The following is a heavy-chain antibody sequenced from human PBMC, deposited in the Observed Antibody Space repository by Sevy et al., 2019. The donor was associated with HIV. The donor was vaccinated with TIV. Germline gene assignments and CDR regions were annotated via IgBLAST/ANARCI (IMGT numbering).Heavy chain of an antibody. J-gene: IGHJ3*02. CDR1: GYIFSDYN. Sequence: ASVKVSCKTTGYIFSDYNMHWVRQAPGQGLEWMALINPNSGVTIYAQKFRGRVSLTRDTSMSTAYMELSALTYDDTAVYYGVREDNNAPRTLLSFDIWGQGTMVTVSS. V-gene: IGHV1-2*06. CDR3: VREDNNAPRTLLSFDI. CDR2: INPNSGVT. D-gene: IGHD1-20*01.